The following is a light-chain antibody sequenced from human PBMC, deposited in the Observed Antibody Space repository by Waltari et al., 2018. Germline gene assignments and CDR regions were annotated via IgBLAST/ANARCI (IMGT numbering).Light chain of an antibody. V-gene: IGLV3-25*01. CDR2: KDT. CDR1: ALPKQY. J-gene: IGLJ2*01. Sequence: IQPPSVSVSPGQTARITCSGDALPKQYAYWYQQKPGQAPVLVIPKDTERPSGIPERFSGSSSGTTVTMTISGVQAEDEADYYCQSADSSGPYVVFGGGTKLTVL. CDR3: QSADSSGPYVV.